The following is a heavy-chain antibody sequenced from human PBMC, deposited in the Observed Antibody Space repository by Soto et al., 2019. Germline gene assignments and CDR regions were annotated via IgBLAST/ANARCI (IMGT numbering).Heavy chain of an antibody. V-gene: IGHV3-23*01. CDR2: VSGSGGST. CDR3: AREDTAMVPSLYYGMDV. D-gene: IGHD5-18*01. CDR1: GFTFSSHA. J-gene: IGHJ6*02. Sequence: ELQLLESGGGLVQPGGSLRLSCAASGFTFSSHAMSWVRQAPGKGLEWVSAVSGSGGSTYYADSVKGRFTISRDNSKNTLYVEMNSLRVEDTAVYYCAREDTAMVPSLYYGMDVWGQGTTVTVSS.